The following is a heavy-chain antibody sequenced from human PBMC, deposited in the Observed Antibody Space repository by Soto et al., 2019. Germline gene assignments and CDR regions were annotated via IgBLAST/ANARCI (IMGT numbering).Heavy chain of an antibody. CDR1: GGSISSSHW. CDR2: ISHSGTS. J-gene: IGHJ3*01. Sequence: QVQLQESGPGLVKPSGTLSLTCAVSGGSISSSHWWTWVRQSPGKGLEYIGEISHSGTSNSNPSLKLRVTLSVNRSKTHFSLTLTSVTAADTAVYYCARVVLSITRGAFDAWGQGTPVIVSS. CDR3: ARVVLSITRGAFDA. V-gene: IGHV4-4*02. D-gene: IGHD1-20*01.